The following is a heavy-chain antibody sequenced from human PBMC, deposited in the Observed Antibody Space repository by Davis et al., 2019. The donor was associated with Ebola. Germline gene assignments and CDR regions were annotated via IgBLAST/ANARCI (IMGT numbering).Heavy chain of an antibody. CDR1: GFTFSSYS. Sequence: GESLKISCAASGFTFSSYSMNWVRQAPGKGLEWVSSISSSSSYIYYADSVKGRFTISRDNAKSSLYLQMNRLRDEDTAVYYCARGPLSATTRIDMWGQGTMVTVSS. V-gene: IGHV3-21*01. J-gene: IGHJ3*02. CDR2: ISSSSSYI. CDR3: ARGPLSATTRIDM. D-gene: IGHD4-17*01.